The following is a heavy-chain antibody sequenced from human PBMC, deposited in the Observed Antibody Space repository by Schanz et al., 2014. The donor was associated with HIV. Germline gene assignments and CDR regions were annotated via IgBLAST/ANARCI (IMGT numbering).Heavy chain of an antibody. CDR3: AKVVRFAMVTAPYYFDS. Sequence: QVQLVESGGGVVQPGRSLRVSCAASGFTFNSYGMHWVRQAPGKGLEWVAVISYDGRNKKFANSVKGRFTISRDNSKNTLYLQMNSLRAEDTAVYYCAKVVRFAMVTAPYYFDSWGQGTLVTVSS. CDR1: GFTFNSYG. J-gene: IGHJ4*02. CDR2: ISYDGRNK. D-gene: IGHD2-15*01. V-gene: IGHV3-30*18.